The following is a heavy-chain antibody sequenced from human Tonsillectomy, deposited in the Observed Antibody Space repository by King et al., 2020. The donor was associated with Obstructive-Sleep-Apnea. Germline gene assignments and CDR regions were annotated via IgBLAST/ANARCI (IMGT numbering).Heavy chain of an antibody. J-gene: IGHJ6*02. V-gene: IGHV3-21*01. D-gene: IGHD4-11*01. Sequence: VQLVESGGGLVKPGGSLRLSCAASGFTFSSYSMNWVRQAPGKGLEWVSSISSSSSYIYYADSVKGRFTISRDNAKNSLYLQMNSLRAEDTAVYYCAGGDYSRYYYYGMDVWGQGTTVTVSS. CDR3: AGGDYSRYYYYGMDV. CDR1: GFTFSSYS. CDR2: ISSSSSYI.